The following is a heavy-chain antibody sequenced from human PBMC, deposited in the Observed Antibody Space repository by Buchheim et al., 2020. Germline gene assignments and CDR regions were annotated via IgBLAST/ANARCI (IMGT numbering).Heavy chain of an antibody. D-gene: IGHD3-10*01. V-gene: IGHV1-69*06. CDR2: IIPIFGTA. Sequence: QVQLVQSGAEVKKPGSSVKVSCKASGGTFSSYAISWVRQAPGQGLEWMGGIIPIFGTANYAQKFQGRVNITADKSTSPAYLALSSLRSEDTAVYYCAREDMVRGVSYYGMDVWGQGTT. CDR3: AREDMVRGVSYYGMDV. J-gene: IGHJ6*02. CDR1: GGTFSSYA.